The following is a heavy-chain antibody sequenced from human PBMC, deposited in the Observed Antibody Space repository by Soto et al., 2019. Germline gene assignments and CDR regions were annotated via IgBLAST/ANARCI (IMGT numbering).Heavy chain of an antibody. Sequence: PSETLSLTCTVSGGSISNYCWSWIRQPPGKGLEWIGYIYYSGYTNYNPSLKSRITISVDTSKNQFSLKLSSVTAADTAVYYCGRHYYDSSGFDFWGQGTLVTVSS. CDR2: IYYSGYT. J-gene: IGHJ4*02. V-gene: IGHV4-59*01. CDR3: GRHYYDSSGFDF. D-gene: IGHD3-22*01. CDR1: GGSISNYC.